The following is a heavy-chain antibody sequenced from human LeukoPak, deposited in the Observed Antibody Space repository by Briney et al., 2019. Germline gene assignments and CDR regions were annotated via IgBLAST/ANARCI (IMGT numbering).Heavy chain of an antibody. CDR3: AKTGQFDY. D-gene: IGHD7-27*01. J-gene: IGHJ4*02. CDR2: ITGSGGNT. V-gene: IGHV3-23*01. CDR1: GFTFSSYA. Sequence: SGGSLSLSCVASGFTFSSYAMSWVRQAPGKGLEWVSTITGSGGNTFYADPVKGRFAVSRDNSKNTLYLQMNSLRAEDTAVYYCAKTGQFDYWGQGTLVTVSS.